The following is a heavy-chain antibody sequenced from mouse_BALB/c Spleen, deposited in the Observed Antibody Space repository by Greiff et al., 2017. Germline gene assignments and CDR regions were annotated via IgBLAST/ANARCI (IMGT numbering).Heavy chain of an antibody. CDR2: ISYDGSN. J-gene: IGHJ3*01. V-gene: IGHV3-6*02. D-gene: IGHD2-3*01. CDR1: GYSITSCYF. Sequence: EVQLQQSGPGLVKPSQSLSLSCSATGYSITSCYFWYWIRQFPGNKLEWMGYISYDGSNNYNPSLKNRISITRDTSKNQFFLKLNSVTTEDTATYYWARDGGNDGYYAWFAYWGQGTLVTVSA. CDR3: ARDGGNDGYYAWFAY.